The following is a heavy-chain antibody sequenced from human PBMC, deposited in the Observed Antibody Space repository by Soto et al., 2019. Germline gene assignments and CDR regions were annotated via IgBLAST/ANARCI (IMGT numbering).Heavy chain of an antibody. CDR1: GFTFDDYA. CDR3: AKEIGYSGKLFGGWFDP. V-gene: IGHV3-9*01. CDR2: ISWNSGNI. D-gene: IGHD1-26*01. Sequence: EVQLVESGGGLVQPGRSLRLSCVASGFTFDDYAIHWVRQAPGEGLEWVSGISWNSGNIGYADSVKGRFTISRDNAKNSLYLQMNRLRAEDTALYYCAKEIGYSGKLFGGWFDPWGQGTLVTVSS. J-gene: IGHJ5*02.